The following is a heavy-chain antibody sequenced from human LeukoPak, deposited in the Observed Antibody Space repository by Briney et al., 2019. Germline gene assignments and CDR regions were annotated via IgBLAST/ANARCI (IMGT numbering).Heavy chain of an antibody. CDR3: ARDSGYNAFDI. CDR2: ISYDGSNK. Sequence: GGSLRLSCAASGFTFSSYAMHWVRQAPGKGLEWVAVISYDGSNKYYADSVKGRFTISRDNSKNMLYLQMNSLRAEDTAVFYCARDSGYNAFDIWGQGTMVTVSS. V-gene: IGHV3-30-3*01. J-gene: IGHJ3*02. CDR1: GFTFSSYA. D-gene: IGHD5-12*01.